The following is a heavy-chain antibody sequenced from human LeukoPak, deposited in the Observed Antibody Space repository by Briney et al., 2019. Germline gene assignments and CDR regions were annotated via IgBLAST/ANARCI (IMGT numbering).Heavy chain of an antibody. CDR1: GYSFPFYG. V-gene: IGHV1-18*01. Sequence: GASVKVSCKASGYSFPFYGINWVRQAPGQGLEWMGWISADSGNTNYAQKFKGRATMTTDSATNTAYMELRSLRSDDTDVYYCQRITIFGVVFDFDYWGPGSLVTVSS. D-gene: IGHD3-3*01. J-gene: IGHJ4*02. CDR3: QRITIFGVVFDFDY. CDR2: ISADSGNT.